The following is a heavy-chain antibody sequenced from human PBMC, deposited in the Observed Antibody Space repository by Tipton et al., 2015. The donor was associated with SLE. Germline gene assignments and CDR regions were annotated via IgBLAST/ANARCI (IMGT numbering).Heavy chain of an antibody. V-gene: IGHV4-38-2*02. CDR2: IYHSGST. CDR1: GYSISSGYY. CDR3: ARDRSTSGYSFDY. D-gene: IGHD2-21*01. J-gene: IGHJ4*02. Sequence: TLSLNCAVSGYSISSGYYWGWIRQPPGKGLEWVGSIYHSGSTFYKPSLKSRVTVSVDTSKNQFSLKLTSVTAADTAIYYCARDRSTSGYSFDYWGQGTLVTVSS.